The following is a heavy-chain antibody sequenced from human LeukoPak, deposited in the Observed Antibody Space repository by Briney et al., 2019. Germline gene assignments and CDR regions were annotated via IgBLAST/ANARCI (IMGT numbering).Heavy chain of an antibody. D-gene: IGHD1-7*01. CDR3: ARGEKELELPLAAATYYYYYMDV. V-gene: IGHV4-59*01. J-gene: IGHJ6*03. CDR2: IYYSGST. CDR1: GRSLSSYY. Sequence: PSETLSLTCTVSGRSLSSYYWSWIRQPPGKGLEWMGYIYYSGSTNYNPALKSRVTISVDTSKNQFSLKLSSVTAADTAVYYCARGEKELELPLAAATYYYYYMDVWGKGTTVTVSS.